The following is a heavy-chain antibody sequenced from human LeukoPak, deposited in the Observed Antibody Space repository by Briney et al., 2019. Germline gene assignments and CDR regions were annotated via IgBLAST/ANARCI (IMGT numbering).Heavy chain of an antibody. Sequence: PSETLSLTSTVAAPSISSYYGSWIRQPPGKGLEWIGYIYYSGSTNYNPSLKSRVTISVDTSKNQFSLKLSSVTAADTAVYYCARGYDFWSGYYLGYWGQGTLVTVSS. CDR1: APSISSYY. J-gene: IGHJ4*02. CDR2: IYYSGST. V-gene: IGHV4-59*01. CDR3: ARGYDFWSGYYLGY. D-gene: IGHD3-3*01.